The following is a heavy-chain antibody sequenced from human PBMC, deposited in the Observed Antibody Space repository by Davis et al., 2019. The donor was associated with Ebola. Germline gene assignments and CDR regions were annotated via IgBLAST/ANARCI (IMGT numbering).Heavy chain of an antibody. D-gene: IGHD1-26*01. CDR3: ARLGQQLLLGDWDY. CDR2: INPGGGST. Sequence: ASVQVSCKASGYSFTRYYIHWVRQAPGQGPEWMGIINPGGGSTTYAQKFQGRVTMTRDTSTSTVYMELNNLRSEDTAMYYCARLGQQLLLGDWDYWGQGTTVTVSS. V-gene: IGHV1-46*01. CDR1: GYSFTRYY. J-gene: IGHJ4*03.